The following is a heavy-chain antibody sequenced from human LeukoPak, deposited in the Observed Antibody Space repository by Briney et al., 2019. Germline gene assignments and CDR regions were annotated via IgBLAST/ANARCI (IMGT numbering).Heavy chain of an antibody. J-gene: IGHJ4*02. Sequence: GGSLRLSCTVSGIIFSGYWMSWVRQAPGKGLEWVANIKHDASEKYYVDSVKGRFTISRDNAKNSLYLQMNSLRAEDTAVYYCVNDLARRGGYWGQGTLVTVSA. CDR3: VNDLARRGGY. CDR1: GIIFSGYW. V-gene: IGHV3-7*01. D-gene: IGHD3-16*01. CDR2: IKHDASEK.